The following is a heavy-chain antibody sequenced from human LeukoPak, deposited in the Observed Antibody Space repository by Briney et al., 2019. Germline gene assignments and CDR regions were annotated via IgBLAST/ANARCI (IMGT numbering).Heavy chain of an antibody. CDR1: GLTFSNCE. V-gene: IGHV3-48*03. CDR3: ARSGYSSGWHDY. D-gene: IGHD6-19*01. Sequence: PGGSLRLSCVASGLTFSNCELNWVRQAPGKGLEWISYISSSGSTSYYADSAKGRFTISRDNAKNSLFLQMNSLRAEDTAVYYCARSGYSSGWHDYWGQGTLVTVSS. CDR2: ISSSGSTS. J-gene: IGHJ4*02.